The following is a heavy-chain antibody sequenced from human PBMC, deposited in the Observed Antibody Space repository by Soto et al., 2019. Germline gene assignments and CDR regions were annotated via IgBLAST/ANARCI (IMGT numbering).Heavy chain of an antibody. Sequence: ASVKVSCKVSGYTLTELSMHWVRQAPGKGLEWMGGFDPEDGETIYAEKMQGRGTMTEDTSTDTAYMELSSLRSEDTAVYYCATDDPNYYRYLQHWGQGTLVTVSS. J-gene: IGHJ1*01. CDR1: GYTLTELS. CDR3: ATDDPNYYRYLQH. CDR2: FDPEDGET. V-gene: IGHV1-24*01. D-gene: IGHD1-7*01.